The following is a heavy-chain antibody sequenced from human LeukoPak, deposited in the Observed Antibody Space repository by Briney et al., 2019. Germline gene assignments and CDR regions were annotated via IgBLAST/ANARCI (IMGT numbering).Heavy chain of an antibody. CDR3: ERDGHYYGSGSYQHFDL. CDR2: ISYDGSNK. V-gene: IGHV3-30-3*01. CDR1: GFTFSSYA. Sequence: GGSLRLSCAASGFTFSSYAMHWVRQAPGEGLEWVAVISYDGSNKYYADSVKGRFTISRDNSKNTLYLQMNSLRAEDTAVYYCERDGHYYGSGSYQHFDLWGRGTLVTVSS. J-gene: IGHJ2*01. D-gene: IGHD3-10*01.